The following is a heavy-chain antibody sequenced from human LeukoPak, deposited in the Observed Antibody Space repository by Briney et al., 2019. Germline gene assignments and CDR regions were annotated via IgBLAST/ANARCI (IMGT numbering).Heavy chain of an antibody. Sequence: GGSLRLSCAASGFTFSSYWMSWVRQAPGKGLEWVANIKQDGSEKYYVDSVKGRFTISRDNAKNSLYLQMNSLRAEDTAVYYCARDLILGGGGSSPPYYYYYYGMDVWGQGTTVTVSS. CDR1: GFTFSSYW. D-gene: IGHD2-15*01. CDR3: ARDLILGGGGSSPPYYYYYYGMDV. V-gene: IGHV3-7*01. J-gene: IGHJ6*02. CDR2: IKQDGSEK.